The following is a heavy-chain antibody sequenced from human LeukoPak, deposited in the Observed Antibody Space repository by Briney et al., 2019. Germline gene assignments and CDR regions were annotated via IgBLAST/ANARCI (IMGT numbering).Heavy chain of an antibody. CDR2: IYYTGST. CDR1: GGSISSSSYY. D-gene: IGHD3-10*01. J-gene: IGHJ6*03. V-gene: IGHV4-39*01. CDR3: ARLGGIWVRATKYYYYMDV. Sequence: KPSETLSLTCTVSGGSISSSSYYWGWIRQPPGKGLEWIGSIYYTGSTYYNPSLKSRVTMSVDTSKNQFSLKLSSVTAADTAVYYCARLGGIWVRATKYYYYMDVWGKGTTVTVSS.